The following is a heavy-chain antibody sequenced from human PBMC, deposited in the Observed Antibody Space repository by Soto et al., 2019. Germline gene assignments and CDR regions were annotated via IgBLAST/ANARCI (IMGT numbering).Heavy chain of an antibody. D-gene: IGHD5-18*01. CDR2: IYYSGST. Sequence: SETLSLTCTVSGGSISSSSYYWGWIRQPPGKGLEWIGSIYYSGSTYYNPSLKSRVTISVDTSKNQFSLKLSSVTAADTAVYYCARHLVDTAMVTVSYYYMDVWGKGTTVTVSS. CDR3: ARHLVDTAMVTVSYYYMDV. J-gene: IGHJ6*03. CDR1: GGSISSSSYY. V-gene: IGHV4-39*01.